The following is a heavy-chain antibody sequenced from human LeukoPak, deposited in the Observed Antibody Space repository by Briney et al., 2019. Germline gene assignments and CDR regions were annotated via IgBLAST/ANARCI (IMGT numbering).Heavy chain of an antibody. D-gene: IGHD3-22*01. CDR3: AGSGYTDDYFDY. V-gene: IGHV3-7*01. CDR2: IKQDGSEK. J-gene: IGHJ4*02. Sequence: GSLRLSCAASGFTFSSCWMSWVRQAPGKGLEWVANIKQDGSEKYYVDSVKGRFTISRDNAKNSLYLQMNSLRAEDTAVYYCAGSGYTDDYFDYWGQGTLVTVSS. CDR1: GFTFSSCW.